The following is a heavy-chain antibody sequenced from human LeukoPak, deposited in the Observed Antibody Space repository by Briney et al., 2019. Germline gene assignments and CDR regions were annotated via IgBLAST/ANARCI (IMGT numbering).Heavy chain of an antibody. J-gene: IGHJ3*02. CDR3: ARGSDAFDI. Sequence: PSDTLSLTRAVYGGSFSGYHWSWIRQPPGKGLESIGEINHSGSTNYNPPLKSRVTISVDTSKNQFSLKLSSVTAADTAVYYCARGSDAFDIWGQGTMVTVSS. V-gene: IGHV4-34*01. CDR2: INHSGST. CDR1: GGSFSGYH.